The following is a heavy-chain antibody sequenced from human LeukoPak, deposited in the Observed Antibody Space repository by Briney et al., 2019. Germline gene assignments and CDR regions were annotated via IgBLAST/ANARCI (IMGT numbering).Heavy chain of an antibody. CDR2: ISYDGSNK. J-gene: IGHJ4*02. D-gene: IGHD1-26*01. V-gene: IGHV3-30*03. CDR3: ASSSGSYFDY. CDR1: GFTFANYG. Sequence: PGGSLRLSCAASGFTFANYGMHWVRQAPGKGLEWVALISYDGSNKYYADSVKGRFTISRDNSKNTLYLQMNSLRAEDTAVYYCASSSGSYFDYWGQGTLVTVSS.